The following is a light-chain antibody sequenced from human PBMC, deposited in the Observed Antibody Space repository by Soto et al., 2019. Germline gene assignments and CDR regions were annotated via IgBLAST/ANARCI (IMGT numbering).Light chain of an antibody. V-gene: IGKV1-5*03. CDR2: NAS. CDR3: QQYNSYPLT. J-gene: IGKJ4*01. CDR1: RTISSW. Sequence: DIQMTQSPSTLSASVGDSVTITCRASRTISSWLAWYQQKPGKAPNLLIYNASSLESGAPSRFSGCGSVTEFTLTISSLQPDDFATYYCQQYNSYPLTFCGGTKVESK.